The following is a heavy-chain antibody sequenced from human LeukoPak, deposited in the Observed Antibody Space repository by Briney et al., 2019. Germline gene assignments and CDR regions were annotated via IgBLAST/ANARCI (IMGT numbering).Heavy chain of an antibody. J-gene: IGHJ4*02. CDR1: GFTFSSYS. Sequence: GGSLRLSCAASGFTFSSYSISWVRQAPGKGLEWVSGISHSGSSIYYADSVKGRFTISRDNSKNTLYLQMDRLRVEDTAVYYCAMALDYWGQGTLVTVSS. CDR2: ISHSGSSI. CDR3: AMALDY. V-gene: IGHV3-23*01.